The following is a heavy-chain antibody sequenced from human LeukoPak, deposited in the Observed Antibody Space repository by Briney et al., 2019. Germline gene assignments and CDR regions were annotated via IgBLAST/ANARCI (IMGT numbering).Heavy chain of an antibody. Sequence: QPGGSLRLSCAASGFTFSSYEMNWVRQAPGKGLEWVSYISSSGSTIYYADSVKGRFTISRDNAKNSLYLQMSSLRAEDTAVYYCARDCGGGSCYGPYDAFDIWGQGTMVTVSS. CDR2: ISSSGSTI. CDR3: ARDCGGGSCYGPYDAFDI. CDR1: GFTFSSYE. V-gene: IGHV3-48*03. J-gene: IGHJ3*02. D-gene: IGHD2-15*01.